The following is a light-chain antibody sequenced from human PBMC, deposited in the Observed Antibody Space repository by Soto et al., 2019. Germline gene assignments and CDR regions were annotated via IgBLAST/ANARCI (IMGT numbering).Light chain of an antibody. CDR1: SSDVGGYNY. J-gene: IGLJ2*01. V-gene: IGLV2-8*01. Sequence: QSVLTQPASVSGSPGQSITISCTGTSSDVGGYNYVSWYQQHPGKAPKLMIYDVSKRPSGVPDRFSGSKSGNTASLTVSGLQAEDEADYYCSSYAGSNNLGVFGGGTKLTVL. CDR3: SSYAGSNNLGV. CDR2: DVS.